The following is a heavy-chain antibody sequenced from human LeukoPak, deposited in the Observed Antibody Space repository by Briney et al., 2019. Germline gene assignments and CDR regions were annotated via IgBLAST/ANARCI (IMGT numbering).Heavy chain of an antibody. Sequence: GRSLRLSCAASGFTFDDYAMHWVRQAPGKGLEWVSGISWNSGNIGYADSVKGRFTISRDNSKNTLYLQMNSLRAEDTAVYYCARNRLMVYATYYFDYWGQGTLVTVSS. CDR3: ARNRLMVYATYYFDY. CDR1: GFTFDDYA. CDR2: ISWNSGNI. D-gene: IGHD2-8*01. V-gene: IGHV3-9*01. J-gene: IGHJ4*02.